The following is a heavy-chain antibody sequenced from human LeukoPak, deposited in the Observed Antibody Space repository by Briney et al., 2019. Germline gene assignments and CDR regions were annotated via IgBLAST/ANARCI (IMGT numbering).Heavy chain of an antibody. CDR3: ARYWPPTPMIARVGYYYYGMDV. V-gene: IGHV1-2*02. CDR2: INPNSGGT. CDR1: RYTFTGHY. Sequence: ASVKVSCKASRYTFTGHYMHWVRQAPGQGLEWMGWINPNSGGTNYAQKFQGRVTMTRDTSISTAYMELSRLRSEDTAVYYCARYWPPTPMIARVGYYYYGMDVWGQGTTVTVSS. D-gene: IGHD3-22*01. J-gene: IGHJ6*02.